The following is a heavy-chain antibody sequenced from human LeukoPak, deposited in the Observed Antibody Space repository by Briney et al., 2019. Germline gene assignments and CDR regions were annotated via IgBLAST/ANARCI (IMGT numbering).Heavy chain of an antibody. Sequence: SETLSLTCAVYGGSFSGYYWSWIRQPPGKGLEWIGEINHSGSTNYNPSLKSRVTISVDTSKNQFSLKLSSVTAADTAVYYCARARSGYCTNGVCSNFDYWGQGTLVTVSS. D-gene: IGHD2-8*01. CDR3: ARARSGYCTNGVCSNFDY. CDR1: GGSFSGYY. CDR2: INHSGST. V-gene: IGHV4-34*01. J-gene: IGHJ4*02.